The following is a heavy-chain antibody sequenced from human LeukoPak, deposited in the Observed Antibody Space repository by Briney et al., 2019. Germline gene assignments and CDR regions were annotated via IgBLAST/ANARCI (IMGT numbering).Heavy chain of an antibody. D-gene: IGHD3-16*01. V-gene: IGHV4-39*02. CDR3: ASAPRQGSIGGLDY. J-gene: IGHJ4*02. Sequence: SETLSLTCSVSGGSISSSAYYWWWIRQPPGKGLEWIGAIYYTGTTYYNPSLRSRVTISVDTSNNHFSLKLSSVTAADTALYYCASAPRQGSIGGLDYWGQGTLVTVSS. CDR1: GGSISSSAYY. CDR2: IYYTGTT.